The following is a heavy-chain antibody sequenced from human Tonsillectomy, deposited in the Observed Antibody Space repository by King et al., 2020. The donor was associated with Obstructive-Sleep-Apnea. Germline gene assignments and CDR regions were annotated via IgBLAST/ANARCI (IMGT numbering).Heavy chain of an antibody. V-gene: IGHV3-23*04. CDR2: ISGSGGST. CDR1: GFTFSSYA. J-gene: IGHJ6*02. CDR3: AKDIGTGYHYYGMDV. Sequence: VQLVESGGGLVQPGGSLRVSCAASGFTFSSYAMNWVRQAPGKGLEWVSAISGSGGSTYYADSVKGRLTISSENSKNTLYLQTNSLRADDTALYYWAKDIGTGYHYYGMDVWGQGTTVTVSS. D-gene: IGHD3/OR15-3a*01.